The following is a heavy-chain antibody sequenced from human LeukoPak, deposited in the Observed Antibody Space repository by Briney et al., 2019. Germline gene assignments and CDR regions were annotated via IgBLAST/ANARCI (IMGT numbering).Heavy chain of an antibody. CDR2: IYPGDSDT. V-gene: IGHV5-51*01. J-gene: IGHJ4*02. D-gene: IGHD4/OR15-4a*01. CDR3: ARQKGSMVITPFDY. CDR1: GYSFTSYW. Sequence: GESLKISCKGSGYSFTSYWIAWVRPMPGKGLEWVGFIYPGDSDTRYSPSFQGQVTISADKSISTAYLQWSSLKTSDTAMYYCARQKGSMVITPFDYWGLGTLVTVSS.